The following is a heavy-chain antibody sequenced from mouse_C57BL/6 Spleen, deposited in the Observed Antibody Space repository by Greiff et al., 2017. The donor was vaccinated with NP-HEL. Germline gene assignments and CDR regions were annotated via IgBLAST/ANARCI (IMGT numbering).Heavy chain of an antibody. Sequence: QVQLQQPGAELVKPGASVKLSCKASGYTFTSYWMQWVKQRPGQGLEWIGEIDPSDSYTNYNQKFKGKATLTVDTSSSTAYMQLSSLTSEDSAVYYCARFYLNYAMDYWGQGTSVTVSS. CDR1: GYTFTSYW. CDR3: ARFYLNYAMDY. D-gene: IGHD5-5*01. CDR2: IDPSDSYT. J-gene: IGHJ4*01. V-gene: IGHV1-50*01.